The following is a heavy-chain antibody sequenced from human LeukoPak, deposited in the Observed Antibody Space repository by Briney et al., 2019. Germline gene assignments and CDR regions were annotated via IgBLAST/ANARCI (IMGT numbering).Heavy chain of an antibody. J-gene: IGHJ4*02. CDR3: VTGSSGTNLLVYFDS. D-gene: IGHD1-7*01. CDR1: GLTLSHHG. V-gene: IGHV3-30*02. CDR2: IWYDGRNK. Sequence: PGGSLRLSCTTSGLTLSHHGMHWVRQAPGRGLEWVAFIWYDGRNKNYADYVKGRFTLSRDNSKNMVYLQMNSLRFEDTAVCHCVTGSSGTNLLVYFDSWGQGTLVTVSS.